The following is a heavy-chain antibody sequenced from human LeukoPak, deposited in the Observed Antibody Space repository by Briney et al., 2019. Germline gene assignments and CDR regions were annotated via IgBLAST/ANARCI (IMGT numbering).Heavy chain of an antibody. J-gene: IGHJ4*02. CDR3: AKDRSSGWRGQFDY. V-gene: IGHV3-21*06. D-gene: IGHD6-19*01. CDR1: GFSFSTYS. CDR2: VSGTSEYI. Sequence: GGSLRLSCAASGFSFSTYSMIWVRQAPGKGLQWVSSVSGTSEYIYYADSVRGRFTISRDNAKNTVYLQMNSLRAEDTAVYYCAKDRSSGWRGQFDYWGQGTLVTVSS.